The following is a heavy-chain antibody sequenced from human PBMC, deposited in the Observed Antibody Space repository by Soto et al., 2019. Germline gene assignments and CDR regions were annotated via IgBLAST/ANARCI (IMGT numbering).Heavy chain of an antibody. D-gene: IGHD3-16*01. CDR2: VSYDGSNK. Sequence: QVQLLESGGGVVQPGRSLILSCEASGFTFRSYGMHWVRQAPGKGLEWVAVVSYDGSNKLYAASVKDRFIISRDNSKNTLYLQMNSLRAEDTALYYCAKDQKITALSDFDSWGQGTLVTVSS. CDR1: GFTFRSYG. CDR3: AKDQKITALSDFDS. V-gene: IGHV3-30*18. J-gene: IGHJ4*02.